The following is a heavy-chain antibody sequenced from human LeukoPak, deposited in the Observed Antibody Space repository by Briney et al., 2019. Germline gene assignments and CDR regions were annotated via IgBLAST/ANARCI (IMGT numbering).Heavy chain of an antibody. CDR3: AKDRPGIAVAGTWIY. D-gene: IGHD6-19*01. V-gene: IGHV3-23*01. Sequence: GGSLRLSCAASGFTVSSNYMSWVRQAPGKGLEWVSAISGSGGSTYYADSVKGRFTISRDNSKNTLYLQMNSLRAEDTAVYYCAKDRPGIAVAGTWIYWGQGTLVTVSS. CDR1: GFTVSSNY. J-gene: IGHJ4*02. CDR2: ISGSGGST.